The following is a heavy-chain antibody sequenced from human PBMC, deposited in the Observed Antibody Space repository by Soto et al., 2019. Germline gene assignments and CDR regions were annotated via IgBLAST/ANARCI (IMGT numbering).Heavy chain of an antibody. V-gene: IGHV3-33*01. CDR3: ARDDAAEGGY. Sequence: QVQLVESGGGVVQPGRSLRLSCAASGFTFSHYGMHWVRQAPDKRLEWVAVIWYDGSNKYYADSVKGRFTISRDNFKNTLYLQMNSLRAEDTAVYYCARDDAAEGGYWGQGTLVTVSS. CDR1: GFTFSHYG. CDR2: IWYDGSNK. J-gene: IGHJ4*02. D-gene: IGHD6-25*01.